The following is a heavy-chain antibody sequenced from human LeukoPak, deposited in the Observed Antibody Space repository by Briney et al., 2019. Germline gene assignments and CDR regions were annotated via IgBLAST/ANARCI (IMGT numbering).Heavy chain of an antibody. D-gene: IGHD2-21*02. Sequence: GGSLRLSCAASGFTVSSNYMSWIRQAPGKGLEWVAVIYSGGSTYYADSVKSRFTISGDNSKNTLYLQMNSLTAEDTAVYYCARSLLAYCGGDCQDAFDIWGQGTMVTVSS. CDR2: IYSGGST. J-gene: IGHJ3*02. CDR3: ARSLLAYCGGDCQDAFDI. CDR1: GFTVSSNY. V-gene: IGHV3-66*01.